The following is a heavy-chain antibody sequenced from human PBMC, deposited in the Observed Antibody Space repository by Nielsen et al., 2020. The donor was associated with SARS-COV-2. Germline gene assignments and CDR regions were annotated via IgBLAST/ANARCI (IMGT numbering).Heavy chain of an antibody. D-gene: IGHD6-6*01. CDR2: MNPNSGNT. J-gene: IGHJ5*02. CDR1: GYTFTSYG. CDR3: ARGSSSSSGSDWFDP. Sequence: ASVKVSCKASGYTFTSYGINWVRQATGQGLEWMGWMNPNSGNTGYAQKFQGRVTMTRNTSISTAYMELSSLRSEDTAVYYCARGSSSSSGSDWFDPWGQGTLVTVSS. V-gene: IGHV1-8*02.